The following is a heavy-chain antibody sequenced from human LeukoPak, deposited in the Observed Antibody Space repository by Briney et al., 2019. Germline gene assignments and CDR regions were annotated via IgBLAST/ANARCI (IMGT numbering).Heavy chain of an antibody. J-gene: IGHJ5*02. CDR2: ISPTGRA. V-gene: IGHV4-4*07. D-gene: IGHD3-3*01. CDR3: ARSSAITIFGVINWFDP. CDR1: GGSISTDY. Sequence: SETLSLTCSVSGGSISTDYWSWIRQSAGKGLEGIGRISPTGRASSTPSLKSRLTMSVDMSKNQFSLTLTSVTAADTAVYYCARSSAITIFGVINWFDPWGRGTLVTVSS.